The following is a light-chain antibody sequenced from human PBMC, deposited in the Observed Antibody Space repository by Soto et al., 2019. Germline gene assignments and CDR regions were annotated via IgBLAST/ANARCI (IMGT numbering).Light chain of an antibody. CDR1: SSNIGAGYD. J-gene: IGLJ1*01. CDR3: QSYDSSLSGYV. CDR2: GNN. Sequence: QSVLTQPPSVSGAPGQRVTISCTGSSSNIGAGYDVHWYQQCPGTAPKLLIYGNNNRPSGVPDRFSGSKSGTSASLAITGLQAEDEADYYCQSYDSSLSGYVFGTGTKVTVL. V-gene: IGLV1-40*01.